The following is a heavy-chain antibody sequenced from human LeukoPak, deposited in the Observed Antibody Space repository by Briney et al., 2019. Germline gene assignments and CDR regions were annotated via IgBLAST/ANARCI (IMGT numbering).Heavy chain of an antibody. Sequence: GGSLRLSCAASGFTFSSYGMHWVRQAPGKGLEWVANIKHDGSDHYYADSVAGRFTISRDNAKNSLYLEMSSLRAEDAAVYFCVRHPGSYNVLTGYSYYFDYWGQGTLVTVSS. V-gene: IGHV3-7*01. CDR2: IKHDGSDH. J-gene: IGHJ4*02. D-gene: IGHD3-9*01. CDR3: VRHPGSYNVLTGYSYYFDY. CDR1: GFTFSSYG.